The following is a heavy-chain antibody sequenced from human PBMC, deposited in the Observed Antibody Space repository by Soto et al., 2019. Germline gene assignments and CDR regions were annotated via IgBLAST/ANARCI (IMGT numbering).Heavy chain of an antibody. D-gene: IGHD3-3*01. CDR3: ARQFPYYDFWSGQANYYYYMDV. J-gene: IGHJ6*03. CDR2: IYHSGST. V-gene: IGHV4-39*01. Sequence: SETLSLTCTVSGCSICSSSYYWGWIRQPPGKGLEWIGNIYHSGSTYYNPSLKSRVTISVDTSKNQFSLKLSSVTAADTAVYYCARQFPYYDFWSGQANYYYYMDVWGKGTTVTVS. CDR1: GCSICSSSYY.